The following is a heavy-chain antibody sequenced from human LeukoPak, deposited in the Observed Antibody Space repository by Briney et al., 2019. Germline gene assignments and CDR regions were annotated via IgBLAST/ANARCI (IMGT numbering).Heavy chain of an antibody. J-gene: IGHJ4*02. CDR3: ASGIQLWLSDY. CDR2: ISSSSYI. V-gene: IGHV3-21*01. D-gene: IGHD5-18*01. Sequence: GGSLRLSCAASGFTFSSYSMNWVRQAPGKGLEWVSSISSSSYIYYADSVKGRFTISRDNAKNSLYLQMNSLRAEDTAVYYCASGIQLWLSDYWGRGTLVTVSS. CDR1: GFTFSSYS.